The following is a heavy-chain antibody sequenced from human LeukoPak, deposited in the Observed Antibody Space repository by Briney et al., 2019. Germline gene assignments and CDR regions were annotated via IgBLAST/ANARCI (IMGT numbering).Heavy chain of an antibody. CDR2: IYHSGST. Sequence: SETLSLTCAVYGGSFSGYYWSWIRQPPGKGLEWIGEIYHSGSTNYNPSLKSRVTISVDTSKNQFSLRLSSVTAADTAVYYCARDFRGSGSFHFDHWGQGTLVTVSS. CDR1: GGSFSGYY. J-gene: IGHJ4*02. V-gene: IGHV4-34*01. CDR3: ARDFRGSGSFHFDH. D-gene: IGHD3-10*01.